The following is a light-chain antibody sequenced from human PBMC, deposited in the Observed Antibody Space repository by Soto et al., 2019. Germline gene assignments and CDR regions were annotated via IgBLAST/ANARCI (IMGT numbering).Light chain of an antibody. Sequence: EIGLTKSPDTLSLSPGERATLSCRASQSISSYLAWYQQKPGQAPRLLIYDASDRATGIPARFSGSGSGTDFTLTISSLEPEDFAVYYCQERTDWPLTFGGGTKVDIK. J-gene: IGKJ4*01. CDR1: QSISSY. CDR2: DAS. V-gene: IGKV3-11*01. CDR3: QERTDWPLT.